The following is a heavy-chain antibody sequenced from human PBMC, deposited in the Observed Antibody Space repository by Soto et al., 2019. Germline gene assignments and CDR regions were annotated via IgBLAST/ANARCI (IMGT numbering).Heavy chain of an antibody. D-gene: IGHD2-2*01. CDR2: IKRDGSEK. V-gene: IGHV3-7*01. J-gene: IGHJ4*02. Sequence: GGSLRLSCAASGFSISDYWMSWVRQAPGKGLEWVANIKRDGSEKYYVDSVKGRFTISRDNAKNSLYLQMNSLRADDTAVYYCARDRDLAVPAAVIYFDSWGQGTLGTSPQ. CDR1: GFSISDYW. CDR3: ARDRDLAVPAAVIYFDS.